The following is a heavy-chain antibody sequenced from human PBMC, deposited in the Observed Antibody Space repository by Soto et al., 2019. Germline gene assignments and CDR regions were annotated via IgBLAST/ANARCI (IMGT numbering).Heavy chain of an antibody. CDR1: GFSLSTSAMC. V-gene: IGHV2-70*01. Sequence: SGPKLVNPTQTLTLTCTFSGFSLSTSAMCVSWIRPPPVKALECLAISDWDDDKYYRTSLKTRLNISKDTFKKQVVLKMTNMDPVDTATYYCERMEGDGYKEWGQGTLVTVSS. CDR2: SDWDDDK. J-gene: IGHJ4*02. CDR3: ERMEGDGYKE. D-gene: IGHD5-12*01.